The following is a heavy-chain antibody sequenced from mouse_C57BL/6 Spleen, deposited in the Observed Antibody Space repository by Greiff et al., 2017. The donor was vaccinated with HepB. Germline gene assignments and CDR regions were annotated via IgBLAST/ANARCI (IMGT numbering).Heavy chain of an antibody. CDR3: TRGYGNYGYYAMDY. J-gene: IGHJ4*01. D-gene: IGHD2-1*01. V-gene: IGHV1-5*01. Sequence: EVQLQQSGTVLARPGASVKMSCKTSGYTFTSYWMHWVKQRPGQGLEWIGAIYPGNSDTSYNQKFKGKAKLTAVTSASTAYMELSSLTNEDSAVYYCTRGYGNYGYYAMDYWGQGTSVTVSS. CDR1: GYTFTSYW. CDR2: IYPGNSDT.